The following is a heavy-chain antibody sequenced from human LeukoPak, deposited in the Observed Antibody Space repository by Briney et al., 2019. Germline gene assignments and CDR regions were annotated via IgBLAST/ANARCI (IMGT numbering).Heavy chain of an antibody. V-gene: IGHV3-21*01. CDR1: GFTFSSYS. J-gene: IGHJ4*02. CDR3: AIDGTGSMYYYDSSGPLH. D-gene: IGHD3-22*01. Sequence: GGSLRLSCAASGFTFSSYSMNWVRQAPGKGLEWVSSISSSSYIYYADSVKGRFTISRDNAKNSLYLQMNSLRAEDTAVYYCAIDGTGSMYYYDSSGPLHWGQGTLVTVSS. CDR2: ISSSSYI.